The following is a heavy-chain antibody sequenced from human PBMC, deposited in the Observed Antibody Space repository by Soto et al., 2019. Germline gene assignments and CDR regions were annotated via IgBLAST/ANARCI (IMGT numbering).Heavy chain of an antibody. V-gene: IGHV3-66*01. D-gene: IGHD3-10*01. J-gene: IGHJ3*02. CDR2: IYSGGST. CDR3: ARRSTIYGSGRKGAFDI. CDR1: GFTVSSNY. Sequence: EVQLVESGGGLVQPGGSLRLSCAASGFTVSSNYMSWVRQAPGKGLEWVSVIYSGGSTYYADSVKGRFTISRDNSKHTLYLKMNSLRAEDTAVYYCARRSTIYGSGRKGAFDIWGQGTMVTVSS.